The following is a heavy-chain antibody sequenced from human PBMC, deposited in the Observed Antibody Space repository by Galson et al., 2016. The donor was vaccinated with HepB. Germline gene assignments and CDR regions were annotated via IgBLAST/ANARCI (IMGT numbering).Heavy chain of an antibody. CDR3: ARDSGGPYYSGSGSDGYFYYYGMDG. V-gene: IGHV3-33*01. CDR2: VWFDGTNK. CDR1: GFNFNNYG. D-gene: IGHD3-10*01. Sequence: SLRLSCAASGFNFNNYGIHWVRQAPGKGLEWVALVWFDGTNKYYGDSVKGRFTISRDNSRNAVFLQMNRLRAEDTAVYYCARDSGGPYYSGSGSDGYFYYYGMDGWGQGTTVTVSS. J-gene: IGHJ6*02.